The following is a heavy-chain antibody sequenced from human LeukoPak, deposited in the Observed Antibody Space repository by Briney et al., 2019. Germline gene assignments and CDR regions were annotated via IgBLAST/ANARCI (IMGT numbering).Heavy chain of an antibody. CDR2: ISTTSGNI. V-gene: IGHV3-21*01. J-gene: IGHJ4*02. Sequence: GGSLRLSCTASGFTFSSYSMNWVRQAPGKGLEWVAAISTTSGNIYYADSVKGRFTISRDNAKNSLYLQMNSLRVEDTALYYCARRAPSHDFDDWGQGTLVTVSS. CDR1: GFTFSSYS. CDR3: ARRAPSHDFDD.